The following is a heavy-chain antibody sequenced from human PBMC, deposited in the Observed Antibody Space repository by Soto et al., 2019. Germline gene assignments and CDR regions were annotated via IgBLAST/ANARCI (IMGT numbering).Heavy chain of an antibody. CDR1: GFTFSSYS. CDR3: ARDRGCSSTSCYLMGAYYCYGMDV. J-gene: IGHJ6*02. CDR2: ISSSSSTI. V-gene: IGHV3-48*02. D-gene: IGHD2-2*01. Sequence: PGGSLRLSCAASGFTFSSYSMNWVRQAPGKGLEWVSYISSSSSTIYYADSVKGRFTISRDNAKNSLYLQMNSLRDEDTAVYYCARDRGCSSTSCYLMGAYYCYGMDVWGQGTTVTVSS.